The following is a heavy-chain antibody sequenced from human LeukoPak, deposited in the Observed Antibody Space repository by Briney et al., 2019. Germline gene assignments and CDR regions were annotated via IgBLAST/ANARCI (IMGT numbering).Heavy chain of an antibody. V-gene: IGHV4-39*07. Sequence: SETLSLTCTVSGGSISSSSYYWGWIRQPPGKGLEWIGSIYYSGSTYYNPSLKSRVTISVDTSKNQFSLKLSSVTAADTAVYYCARGVLCYCSSTSCYWAQARYYFDYWGQGTLVTVSS. CDR1: GGSISSSSYY. D-gene: IGHD2-2*01. J-gene: IGHJ4*02. CDR2: IYYSGST. CDR3: ARGVLCYCSSTSCYWAQARYYFDY.